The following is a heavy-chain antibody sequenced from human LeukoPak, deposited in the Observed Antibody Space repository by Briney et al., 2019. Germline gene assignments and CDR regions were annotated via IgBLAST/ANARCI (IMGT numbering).Heavy chain of an antibody. Sequence: GGSLRLSCAASGFTFSSYAMHWVRQAPGKGLEYVSAISSNGGSTYYANSVKGRFTISRDNSKNTLYLQMGSLRAEDMAVYYCARAGQLWLVHAFDIWGQGTMVTVSS. D-gene: IGHD6-19*01. CDR1: GFTFSSYA. V-gene: IGHV3-64*01. CDR3: ARAGQLWLVHAFDI. CDR2: ISSNGGST. J-gene: IGHJ3*02.